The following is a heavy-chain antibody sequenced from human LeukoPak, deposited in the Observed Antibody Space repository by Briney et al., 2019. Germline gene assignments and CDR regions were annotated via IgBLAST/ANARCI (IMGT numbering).Heavy chain of an antibody. CDR1: GFTVSSNY. D-gene: IGHD5-24*01. Sequence: GGSLRLSCAASGFTVSSNYMSWVRQAPGKGLEWVSIIYSGGSTFYADSVKGRFTISRDNAKNTLYLQMNSLRAEDTAVYYCARDPRWLQSSYYFDYWGQGTLVTVSS. CDR2: IYSGGST. V-gene: IGHV3-53*01. CDR3: ARDPRWLQSSYYFDY. J-gene: IGHJ4*02.